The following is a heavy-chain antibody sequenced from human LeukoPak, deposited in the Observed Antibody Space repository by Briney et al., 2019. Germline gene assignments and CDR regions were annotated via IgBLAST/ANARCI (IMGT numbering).Heavy chain of an antibody. CDR2: IIPIFGTA. Sequence: ASVKVSCKASGGTFSSYAISWVRQAPGQGLEWMGGIIPIFGTANYAQKFQGRVTITADESTSTAYMELSSLRSEDTAVYYCARDLGAITIFGVVIIQDYYYGMDVWGQGTTVTVSS. J-gene: IGHJ6*02. D-gene: IGHD3-3*01. V-gene: IGHV1-69*13. CDR1: GGTFSSYA. CDR3: ARDLGAITIFGVVIIQDYYYGMDV.